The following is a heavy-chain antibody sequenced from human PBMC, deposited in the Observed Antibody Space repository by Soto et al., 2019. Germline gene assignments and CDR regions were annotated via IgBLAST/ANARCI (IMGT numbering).Heavy chain of an antibody. CDR2: INAGNGNT. V-gene: IGHV1-3*01. CDR3: ARMIGQLPHPYYYGRDV. Sequence: ASVKVSCKASGYTFTGYALHWVRQAPGQRLEWMGWINAGNGNTKYSQKFQGRVTITRDTPASTAYMELSSLRSEDTAVYYCARMIGQLPHPYYYGRDVWGQGTTVTVSS. J-gene: IGHJ6*02. D-gene: IGHD2-2*01. CDR1: GYTFTGYA.